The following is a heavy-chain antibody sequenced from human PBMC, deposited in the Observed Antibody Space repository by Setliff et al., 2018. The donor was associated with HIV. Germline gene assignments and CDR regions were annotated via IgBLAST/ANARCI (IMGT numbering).Heavy chain of an antibody. V-gene: IGHV1-3*01. J-gene: IGHJ4*02. Sequence: ASVKVSCKASGYTFTTYSLHWVRQAPGHGLEWMGWINVGNGDTKYSPELQGRISITRDTSANTAYMELSSLRSDDTAVYFCARGALLAVFDFDHWGQGTQVTVSS. CDR1: GYTFTTYS. CDR3: ARGALLAVFDFDH. D-gene: IGHD3-10*01. CDR2: INVGNGDT.